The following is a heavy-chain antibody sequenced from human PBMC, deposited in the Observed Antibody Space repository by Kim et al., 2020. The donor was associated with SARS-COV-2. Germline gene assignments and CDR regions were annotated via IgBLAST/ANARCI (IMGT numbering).Heavy chain of an antibody. V-gene: IGHV4-34*01. J-gene: IGHJ3*02. Sequence: GSTNHSPSLKGRVTISVDTSKNQFSLKLSSVTAADTAVYYCARGGIAGIWGQGTMVTVSS. D-gene: IGHD6-13*01. CDR2: GST. CDR3: ARGGIAGI.